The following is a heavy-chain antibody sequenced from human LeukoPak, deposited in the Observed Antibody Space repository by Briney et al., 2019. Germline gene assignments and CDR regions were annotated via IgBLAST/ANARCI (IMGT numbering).Heavy chain of an antibody. CDR1: GYTFTSYY. D-gene: IGHD2-2*01. CDR2: INPSGGST. Sequence: ASAKVSCKASGYTFTSYYMHWVRQAPGQGLEWMGIINPSGGSTSYAQKFQGRVTMTRDTSTSTVYMELSSLRSEDTAVYYCAREGVYCSSTSCSGPFDYWGQGTLVTVSS. CDR3: AREGVYCSSTSCSGPFDY. V-gene: IGHV1-46*01. J-gene: IGHJ4*02.